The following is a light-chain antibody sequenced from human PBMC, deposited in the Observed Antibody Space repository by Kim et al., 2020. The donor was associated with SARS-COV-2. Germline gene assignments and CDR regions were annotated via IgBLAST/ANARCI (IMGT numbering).Light chain of an antibody. CDR1: QDISNY. CDR3: QKCDSAPWT. J-gene: IGKJ1*01. V-gene: IGKV1-27*01. CDR2: AAS. Sequence: VSVGNRFTLTCRASQDISNYLAWFPLKPWKAPKLLIYAASALQPGVPSRFSGSGSGTDFTLTVTSLQPEDVATYYCQKCDSAPWTFGQGTKVDIK.